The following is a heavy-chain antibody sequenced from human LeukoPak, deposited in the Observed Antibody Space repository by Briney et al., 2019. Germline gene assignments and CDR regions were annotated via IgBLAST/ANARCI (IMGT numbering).Heavy chain of an antibody. Sequence: SETLSLTCTVSGGSIISHYWSWIRQPAGKGLEWIGRIYTSGTTNYNPSLKSRVTMSVDTSKNQFSLNLSSVTAADTAVYYCARDGTWSGSFSDYWGQGTLVTVSS. CDR2: IYTSGTT. V-gene: IGHV4-4*07. J-gene: IGHJ4*02. CDR3: ARDGTWSGSFSDY. CDR1: GGSIISHY. D-gene: IGHD1-26*01.